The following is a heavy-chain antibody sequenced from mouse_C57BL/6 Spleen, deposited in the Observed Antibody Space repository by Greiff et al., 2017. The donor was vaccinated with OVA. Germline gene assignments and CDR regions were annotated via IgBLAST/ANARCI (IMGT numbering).Heavy chain of an antibody. Sequence: QLQQPGAELVKPGASVKLSCKASGYTFTSSWMQWVKQRPGQGLEWIGEIDPSDSYTNYNQKFKGKATLTVDTSSSTAYMQLSSLTSEDSAVYYCARRATVVAPHFDYWGQGTTLTVSS. CDR2: IDPSDSYT. CDR1: GYTFTSSW. J-gene: IGHJ2*01. V-gene: IGHV1-50*01. CDR3: ARRATVVAPHFDY. D-gene: IGHD1-1*01.